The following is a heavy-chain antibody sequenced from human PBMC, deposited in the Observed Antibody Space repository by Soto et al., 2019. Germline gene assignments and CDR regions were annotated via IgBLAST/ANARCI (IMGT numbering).Heavy chain of an antibody. CDR2: ISSSGSTI. D-gene: IGHD3-3*01. CDR3: ARGGYYDFGSGYYHYMDV. J-gene: IGHJ6*03. V-gene: IGHV3-48*03. Sequence: GGSLRLSCAASGFTFSSYEMNWVRQAPGKGLEWVSYISSSGSTIYYADSVKGRFTISRDNAKNSLYLQMNSLRAEDTAVYYCARGGYYDFGSGYYHYMDVWGKGTTVTVSS. CDR1: GFTFSSYE.